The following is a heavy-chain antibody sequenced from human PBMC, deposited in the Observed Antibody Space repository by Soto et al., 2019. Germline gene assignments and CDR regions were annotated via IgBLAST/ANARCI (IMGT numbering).Heavy chain of an antibody. J-gene: IGHJ4*02. D-gene: IGHD2-15*01. CDR2: IWYDGSNK. CDR3: ATAWRTVVKTPFDY. V-gene: IGHV3-33*08. Sequence: PGGSLRLSCAASGFTFSSYAMSWVRQAPGKGLEWVAVIWYDGSNKYYADSVKGRFTISRDNSKNTLYLQMNSLRAEDTAVYYCATAWRTVVKTPFDYWGQGTLVTVSS. CDR1: GFTFSSYA.